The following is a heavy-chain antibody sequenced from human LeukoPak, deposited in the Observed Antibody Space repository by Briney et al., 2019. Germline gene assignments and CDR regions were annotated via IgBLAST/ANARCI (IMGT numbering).Heavy chain of an antibody. D-gene: IGHD6-13*01. J-gene: IGHJ4*02. V-gene: IGHV4-4*07. CDR1: GGSISSYY. Sequence: PSETLSLTSTVSGGSISSYYWSWIRQPAGQGLKWIGRIYTSGSTNSNPSLKSRGTMSVDTSKNQFSLKLSSLTAADTAVYYCARENPYSNSWVDYWGQGTLVTVSS. CDR3: ARENPYSNSWVDY. CDR2: IYTSGST.